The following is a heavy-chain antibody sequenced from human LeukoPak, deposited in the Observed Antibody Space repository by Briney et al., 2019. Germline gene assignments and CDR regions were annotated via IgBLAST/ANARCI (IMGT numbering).Heavy chain of an antibody. CDR3: ARGPHYDYVWGSYLADY. D-gene: IGHD3-16*01. Sequence: GGSLRLSCAASGFTFSSYGMHWVRQAPGKGLEWVAFIRYDGSNKYYADSVKGRFTISRDNSKNTLYLQMNSLRAEDTAVYYCARGPHYDYVWGSYLADYWGQGTLVTVSS. CDR1: GFTFSSYG. J-gene: IGHJ4*02. V-gene: IGHV3-30*02. CDR2: IRYDGSNK.